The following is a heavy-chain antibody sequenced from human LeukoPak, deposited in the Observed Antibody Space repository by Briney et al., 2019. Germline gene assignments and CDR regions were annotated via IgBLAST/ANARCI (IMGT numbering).Heavy chain of an antibody. J-gene: IGHJ4*02. CDR2: INHSGST. D-gene: IGHD4-17*01. CDR1: GGSFSGYY. V-gene: IGHV4-34*01. CDR3: ARKLMTTVTILFDY. Sequence: SETLSLTCAVYGGSFSGYYWSWIRQPPGKGLEWIGEINHSGSTNYNPSLKSRVTISVDTSKNQFSLKLSSVTAADTAVYSCARKLMTTVTILFDYWGQGTLVTVSS.